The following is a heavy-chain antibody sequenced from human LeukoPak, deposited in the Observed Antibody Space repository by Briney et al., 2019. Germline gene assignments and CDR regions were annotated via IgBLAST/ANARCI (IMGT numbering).Heavy chain of an antibody. CDR1: GYTFTGYY. D-gene: IGHD3-22*01. CDR3: ARWGGDSSGYAIDY. V-gene: IGHV1-2*02. J-gene: IGHJ4*02. CDR2: INPNSSGT. Sequence: ASVKVSCKASGYTFTGYYMHWVRQAPGQGLEWMGWINPNSSGTNYAQKFQGRVTMTRDTSISTAYMELSSLRSEDTAVYYCARWGGDSSGYAIDYWGQGTLVTVSS.